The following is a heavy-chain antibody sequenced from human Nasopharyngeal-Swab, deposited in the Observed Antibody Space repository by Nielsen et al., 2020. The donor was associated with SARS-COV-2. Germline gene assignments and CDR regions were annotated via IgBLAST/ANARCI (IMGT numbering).Heavy chain of an antibody. Sequence: GESLKISCAASGFTFRSYGMTWVRQAPGKGLEWVSAIGGNGARTHYADSVRGRFIISRDNSRNTLYLQMNGLRSDDTAIYYCATSNFLDDWGQGTLVTVSS. J-gene: IGHJ4*02. CDR1: GFTFRSYG. CDR3: ATSNFLDD. CDR2: IGGNGART. V-gene: IGHV3-23*01. D-gene: IGHD1-1*01.